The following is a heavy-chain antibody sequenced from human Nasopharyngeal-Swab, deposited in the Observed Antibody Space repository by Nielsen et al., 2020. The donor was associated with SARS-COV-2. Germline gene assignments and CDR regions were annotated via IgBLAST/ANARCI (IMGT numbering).Heavy chain of an antibody. CDR1: GFTVRSFG. V-gene: IGHV3-33*01. CDR3: ARDITEVRSLEWKPFVDYYGMDI. D-gene: IGHD3-3*01. Sequence: GGSLRLSCAASGFTVRSFGMHWVRQAPGKGLEWVAQLWYDGSSKRFADSVKGRFIISRDDSKNTWYLQMETLRAEDTAVYYCARDITEVRSLEWKPFVDYYGMDIWGQGTTVSVSS. CDR2: LWYDGSSK. J-gene: IGHJ6*02.